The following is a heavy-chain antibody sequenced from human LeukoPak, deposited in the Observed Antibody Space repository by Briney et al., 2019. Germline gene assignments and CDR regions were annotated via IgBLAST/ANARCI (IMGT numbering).Heavy chain of an antibody. CDR3: ASYDNSRRLEY. CDR1: GFTFSSYA. CDR2: ISGSGGST. Sequence: GGSLRISCAASGFTFSSYAMSWVRQAPGKGLEWVSAISGSGGSTYYADSVKGRFTISRDNAKNSLYLQMNSLRAEDTAVYYCASYDNSRRLEYWGQGTLVTVSS. V-gene: IGHV3-23*01. D-gene: IGHD3-22*01. J-gene: IGHJ4*02.